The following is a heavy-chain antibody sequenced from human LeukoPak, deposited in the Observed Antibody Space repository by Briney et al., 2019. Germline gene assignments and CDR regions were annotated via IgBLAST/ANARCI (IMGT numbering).Heavy chain of an antibody. D-gene: IGHD2-2*01. CDR3: ARDCSSTSCRELLDY. CDR2: FDPEDGET. CDR1: GYTLTELS. J-gene: IGHJ4*02. Sequence: ASVKVSCKVSGYTLTELSMHWVRQAPGKGLEWMGGFDPEDGETVYAQRFQGRVTMTRDTSTNTDYMELSSLRSEDTAVYYCARDCSSTSCRELLDYWGQGTLVTVSS. V-gene: IGHV1-24*01.